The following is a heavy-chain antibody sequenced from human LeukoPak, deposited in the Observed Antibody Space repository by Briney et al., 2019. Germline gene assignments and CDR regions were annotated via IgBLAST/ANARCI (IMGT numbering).Heavy chain of an antibody. CDR2: IKQDGSEK. V-gene: IGHV3-7*01. J-gene: IGHJ4*02. CDR1: GFTFSSYD. D-gene: IGHD3-10*01. Sequence: GGSLRLSCAASGFTFSSYDMHWVRQAPGKGLEWVANIKQDGSEKYYVDSVKGRFTISRDNAKNSLYLQMNSLRAEDTAVYYCARDSGYGSGSYYTFDYWGQGTLVTVSS. CDR3: ARDSGYGSGSYYTFDY.